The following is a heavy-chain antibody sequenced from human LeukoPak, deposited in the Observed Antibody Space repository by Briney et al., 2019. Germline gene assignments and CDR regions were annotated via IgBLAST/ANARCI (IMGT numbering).Heavy chain of an antibody. CDR3: ARRSVVVSGTDFDY. D-gene: IGHD2-21*01. CDR1: GYTFPVYY. J-gene: IGHJ4*02. Sequence: ASVKDSCMASGYTFPVYYMHEVRQAPGQGLEWMGWINPNSGGTNYAQKFQGRVTMTRDTSISTAYMELSRLRSDDTAVYYCARRSVVVSGTDFDYWGGVMLVAVSS. V-gene: IGHV1-2*02. CDR2: INPNSGGT.